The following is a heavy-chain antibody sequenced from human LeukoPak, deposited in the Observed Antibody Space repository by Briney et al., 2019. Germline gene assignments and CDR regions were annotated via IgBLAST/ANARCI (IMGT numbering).Heavy chain of an antibody. CDR1: GGTFSSYA. CDR3: AREADYYDSSGPDAFDI. Sequence: EASVKVSCKASGGTFSSYAISWERQAPGQGLEWMGGIIPIFGTANYAQKFQGRVTITADESTSTAYMELSSLRSEDTAVYYCAREADYYDSSGPDAFDIWGQGTMVTVSS. V-gene: IGHV1-69*13. CDR2: IIPIFGTA. J-gene: IGHJ3*02. D-gene: IGHD3-22*01.